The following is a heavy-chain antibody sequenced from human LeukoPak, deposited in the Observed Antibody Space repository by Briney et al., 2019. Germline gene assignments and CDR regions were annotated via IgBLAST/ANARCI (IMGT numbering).Heavy chain of an antibody. J-gene: IGHJ5*02. CDR3: ARDETFVFHYKSLPDR. CDR2: IIPLIGTT. Sequence: GASVKVSCKASGDTFSNSAINWVRQAPGQGLEWLGRIIPLIGTTNYAPSFQGRVTITADTTTPTAYMKLTPLKSGGTATYYCARDETFVFHYKSLPDRWRQRTLVTVSS. V-gene: IGHV1-69*04. D-gene: IGHD5/OR15-5a*01. CDR1: GDTFSNSA.